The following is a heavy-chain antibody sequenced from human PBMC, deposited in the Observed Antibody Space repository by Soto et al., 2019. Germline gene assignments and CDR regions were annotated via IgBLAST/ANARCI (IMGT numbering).Heavy chain of an antibody. D-gene: IGHD3-10*01. Sequence: EVQLVESGGGLVQPGGSLRLSCAASGFTFSSYSMNWVRQAPGKGLEWVSYISSSSSTIYYADSVKGRFTISIDNAKNSLYLQMNSLRDEYTAVYYCARDPVQDYYGSGSSTWGQGTLFTVSS. J-gene: IGHJ5*02. CDR3: ARDPVQDYYGSGSST. CDR2: ISSSSSTI. V-gene: IGHV3-48*02. CDR1: GFTFSSYS.